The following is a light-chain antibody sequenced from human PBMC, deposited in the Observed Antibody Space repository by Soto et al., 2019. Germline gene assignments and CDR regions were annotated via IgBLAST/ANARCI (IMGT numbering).Light chain of an antibody. CDR1: QSVTTY. Sequence: DIQLTQSPSSLSASVGDRVTITCRASQSVTTYLNWYLQKPGKAPKLLISAASSLRDGVPSRFSGSGSGTVFTLTINSLHPEDFATYYCQQSFSDPPLSFGGGTRVEVK. V-gene: IGKV1-39*01. CDR2: AAS. J-gene: IGKJ4*01. CDR3: QQSFSDPPLS.